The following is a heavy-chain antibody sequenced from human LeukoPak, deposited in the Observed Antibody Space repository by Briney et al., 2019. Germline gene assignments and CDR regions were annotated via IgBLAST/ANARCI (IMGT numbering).Heavy chain of an antibody. D-gene: IGHD7-27*01. CDR1: GFTFSSYS. CDR2: ISSSSSYI. Sequence: GGSLRLSCAASGFTFSSYSMNWVRQAPGKGLEWVSSISSSSSYIYYADSVKGRFTISRDNAKKSLYLQMNSLRAEDTAVYYCVRDLGRESIFDYWGQGTLVTVSS. CDR3: VRDLGRESIFDY. V-gene: IGHV3-21*01. J-gene: IGHJ4*02.